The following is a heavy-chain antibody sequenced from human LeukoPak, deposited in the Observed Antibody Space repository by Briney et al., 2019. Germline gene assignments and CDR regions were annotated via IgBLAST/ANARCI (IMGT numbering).Heavy chain of an antibody. CDR3: ARMGVSYYYDSSTYYPTAFDV. Sequence: ASETLSLTCAVSGYSISSGYYWGWIRQSPGKGLEWIATIFHSGSIHYNPSLKSRVTLSVDTSKNQFSLRLNSVTAADTALYYCARMGVSYYYDSSTYYPTAFDVWGQGTMVSVSS. J-gene: IGHJ3*01. D-gene: IGHD3-22*01. V-gene: IGHV4-38-2*01. CDR1: GYSISSGYY. CDR2: IFHSGSI.